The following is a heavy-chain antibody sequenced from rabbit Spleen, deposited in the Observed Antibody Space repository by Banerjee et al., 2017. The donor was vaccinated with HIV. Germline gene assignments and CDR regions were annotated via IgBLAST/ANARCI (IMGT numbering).Heavy chain of an antibody. CDR2: IYTTNTNT. CDR1: GIDFSSFYY. D-gene: IGHD8-1*01. J-gene: IGHJ4*01. V-gene: IGHV1S45*01. CDR3: ARDAGSGHYIDAYFDL. Sequence: QEQLVESGGGLVQPEGSLTLTCKASGIDFSSFYYMCWVRQAPGKGLELIACIYTTNTNTWYASWVNGRFTISKTSSTTVTLQMTSLTVADTATYFCARDAGSGHYIDAYFDLWGQGTLVTVS.